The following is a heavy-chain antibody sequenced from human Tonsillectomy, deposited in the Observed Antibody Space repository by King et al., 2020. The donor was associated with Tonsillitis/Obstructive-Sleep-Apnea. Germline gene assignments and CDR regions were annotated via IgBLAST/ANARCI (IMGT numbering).Heavy chain of an antibody. Sequence: VQLVESGGGLAQPGGSLRVSCAASGFTFYSYAMSWVRQAPGKGLEWVSTISGSGDTTDYADSVKGRLTISRDNSKNSLSLQMSGLRVEDTAVYYCAKARVGTGYGFDSWGQGTLVTVSS. CDR3: AKARVGTGYGFDS. V-gene: IGHV3-23*04. CDR2: ISGSGDTT. J-gene: IGHJ4*02. CDR1: GFTFYSYA. D-gene: IGHD3-9*01.